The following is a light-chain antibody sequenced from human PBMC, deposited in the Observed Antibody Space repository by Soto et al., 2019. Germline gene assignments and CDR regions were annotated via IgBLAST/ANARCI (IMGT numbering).Light chain of an antibody. V-gene: IGKV3-20*01. J-gene: IGKJ1*01. Sequence: EIVLTQSPGTLSLSPGERATLSCRASQSVSSKTLAWYQQKPGQAPRLLIYGASSRATGIPDRFSGGGSGTDFTLIISRVEPEDFAVYYCQQYGSSLWTFGQGTKVEIK. CDR1: QSVSSKT. CDR2: GAS. CDR3: QQYGSSLWT.